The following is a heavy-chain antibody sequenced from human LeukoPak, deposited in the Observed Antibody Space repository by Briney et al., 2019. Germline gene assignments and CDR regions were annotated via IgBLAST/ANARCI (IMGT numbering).Heavy chain of an antibody. Sequence: NTGESLKISCTGSGYNFNIYWIGWVRQMPGKGLEWMGIIYPGDSDTRYSPSFQGQVTISADKSIRTAYLQWSSLKASDTAMYYCARATGAGASSDYWGQGTLVTVSS. J-gene: IGHJ4*02. CDR3: ARATGAGASSDY. V-gene: IGHV5-51*01. CDR2: IYPGDSDT. D-gene: IGHD1-26*01. CDR1: GYNFNIYW.